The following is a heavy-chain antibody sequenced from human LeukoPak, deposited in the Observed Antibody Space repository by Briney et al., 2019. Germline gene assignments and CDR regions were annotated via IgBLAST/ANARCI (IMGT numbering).Heavy chain of an antibody. D-gene: IGHD6-13*01. Sequence: ASVKVSCKASGYTFTSYGISWVRQAPGHGLEWMGWISAYNGNTNYAQKLQGRVTMTTDTSTSTAYMELRSLRSDDTAVYYCARVSGSRAALQNDYWGQGTLVTVSS. CDR1: GYTFTSYG. J-gene: IGHJ4*02. CDR3: ARVSGSRAALQNDY. V-gene: IGHV1-18*01. CDR2: ISAYNGNT.